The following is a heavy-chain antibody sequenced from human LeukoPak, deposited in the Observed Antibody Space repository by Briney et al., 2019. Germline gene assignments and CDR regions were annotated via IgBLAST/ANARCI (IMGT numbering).Heavy chain of an antibody. D-gene: IGHD1-26*01. Sequence: VASVKVSCKASGGTFSSYAISWVRQAPGQGLEWMGGIIPIFGTANYAQKFQGRVTITADESTSTAYMELSSLRSEDTAVYYCAAATGATAGSYAFDIWGQGTLVTVSS. CDR3: AAATGATAGSYAFDI. J-gene: IGHJ3*02. CDR2: IIPIFGTA. CDR1: GGTFSSYA. V-gene: IGHV1-69*13.